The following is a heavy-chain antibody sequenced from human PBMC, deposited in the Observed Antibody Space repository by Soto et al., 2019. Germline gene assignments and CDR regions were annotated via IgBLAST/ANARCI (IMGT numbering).Heavy chain of an antibody. Sequence: PSETLSLTCTVSGGSIISYYWSWIRQPAGKGLEWIGRIYTSGSTNYNPSLKSRVTMSVDTSKNQFSLKLSSVTAADTAVYYCTCSSLSYYYCGMDVWGQRTRVTVSS. CDR1: GGSIISYY. J-gene: IGHJ6*02. V-gene: IGHV4-4*07. D-gene: IGHD6-6*01. CDR2: IYTSGST. CDR3: TCSSLSYYYCGMDV.